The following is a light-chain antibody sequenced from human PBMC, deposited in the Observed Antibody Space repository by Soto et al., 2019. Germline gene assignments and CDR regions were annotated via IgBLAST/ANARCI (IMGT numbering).Light chain of an antibody. CDR3: QQYGPSLWT. J-gene: IGKJ1*01. CDR1: QSVGNN. V-gene: IGKV3-20*01. CDR2: GAS. Sequence: EIVLTQSPATLSLSPGERATLSCRASQSVGNNLAWYQQKPGQAPGLLIYGASSRASGVPDRFSASGSGTDFTLTISRLQPEDFAVYYCQQYGPSLWTFGQGTKVEIK.